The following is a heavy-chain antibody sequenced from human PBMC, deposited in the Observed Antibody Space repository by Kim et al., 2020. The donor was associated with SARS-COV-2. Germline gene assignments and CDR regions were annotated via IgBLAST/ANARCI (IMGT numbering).Heavy chain of an antibody. V-gene: IGHV3-23*01. D-gene: IGHD6-19*01. CDR1: GFTFSSRA. J-gene: IGHJ4*02. CDR3: AKDHPSSGWPAFDS. CDR2: VNNGGNA. Sequence: GGSLRLSCAASGFTFSSRAMSWVRQAPGKGPEWVASVNNGGNAYYADSVKGRFTVSRDITRDTLYLQMNSLRAEDTALYFSAKDHPSSGWPAFDSWGQGTLVTVSS.